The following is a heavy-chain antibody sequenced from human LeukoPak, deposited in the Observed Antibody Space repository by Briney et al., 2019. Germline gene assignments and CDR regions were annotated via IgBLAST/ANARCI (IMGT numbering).Heavy chain of an antibody. V-gene: IGHV1-69*05. CDR3: ATSPYYSSYDAFDI. CDR1: GYTFSSYA. Sequence: GASVKVSCKASGYTFSSYAISWVRQAPGQGLEWMGGIIPIFGTANYAQKFQGRVTITTDESTSTAYMELSSLRSEDTAVYYCATSPYYSSYDAFDIWGQGTMVTVSS. J-gene: IGHJ3*02. CDR2: IIPIFGTA. D-gene: IGHD6-6*01.